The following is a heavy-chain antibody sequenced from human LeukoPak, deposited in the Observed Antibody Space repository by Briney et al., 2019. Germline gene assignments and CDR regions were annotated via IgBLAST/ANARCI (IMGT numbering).Heavy chain of an antibody. J-gene: IGHJ4*02. V-gene: IGHV4-30-4*01. CDR1: GGSISSGDYY. CDR3: ARFYGSGSYYFDY. D-gene: IGHD3-10*01. Sequence: ASETLSLTCTVSGGSISSGDYYWSWIRQPPGKGLEWIGYIYYSGSTYYNPSLKSRVTISVDTSKNQFSLKLSSVTAADTAVYYCARFYGSGSYYFDYWGQGTLVTVSS. CDR2: IYYSGST.